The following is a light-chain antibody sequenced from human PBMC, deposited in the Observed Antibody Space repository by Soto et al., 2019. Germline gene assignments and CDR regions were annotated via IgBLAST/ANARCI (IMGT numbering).Light chain of an antibody. CDR3: AAWDDSLTGYV. J-gene: IGLJ1*01. CDR1: SSNIGSNT. V-gene: IGLV1-44*01. Sequence: QSVLTQPPSASETPGQRVTISCSGSSSNIGSNTVNWYQQLPGTAPKLLIYSNNQRPSGVPDRFSGSKSGTSASLAISGLQSEDEADYSCAAWDDSLTGYVFGTGTMVTVL. CDR2: SNN.